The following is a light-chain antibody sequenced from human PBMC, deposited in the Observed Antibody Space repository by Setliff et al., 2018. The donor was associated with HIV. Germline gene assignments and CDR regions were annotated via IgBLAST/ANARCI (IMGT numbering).Light chain of an antibody. CDR2: KAS. Sequence: DIKMTQSPSTLSASVGDRVAITCRASQSITYWLAWYQQKPGKAPKVPISKASNLETGVPSRFSGSGSGTEFTLTINGLQPDDFATYYCQQYNTFSPTFGGGTKVDIK. V-gene: IGKV1-5*03. J-gene: IGKJ4*01. CDR1: QSITYW. CDR3: QQYNTFSPT.